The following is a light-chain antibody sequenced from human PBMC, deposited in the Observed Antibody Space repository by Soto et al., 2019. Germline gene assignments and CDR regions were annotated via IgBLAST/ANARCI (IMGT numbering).Light chain of an antibody. V-gene: IGKV3-20*01. CDR2: DAS. Sequence: IVMTLSAATLSVSPGERATLSCRASQSVTSNFAWYQQKPGQAPRLLIYDASTRATGIPDRFSGSGSGTDFTLTVSTLEPEDFAVYYCQQYDRSPITFGQGTRLEIK. CDR3: QQYDRSPIT. CDR1: QSVTSN. J-gene: IGKJ5*01.